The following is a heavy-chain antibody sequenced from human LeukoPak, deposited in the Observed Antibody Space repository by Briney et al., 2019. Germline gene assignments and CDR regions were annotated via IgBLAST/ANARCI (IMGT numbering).Heavy chain of an antibody. J-gene: IGHJ4*02. Sequence: ASVKVPCKTSGYTFTSYAMHCVRQAPGQTLEWLGWINAGNGNRKYSQKFQGRVTITRDTSASTAYMELSSLRSEDTAVYYCAREWEYYFDYWGQGTLVTVSS. CDR1: GYTFTSYA. CDR3: AREWEYYFDY. V-gene: IGHV1-3*01. CDR2: INAGNGNR. D-gene: IGHD1-26*01.